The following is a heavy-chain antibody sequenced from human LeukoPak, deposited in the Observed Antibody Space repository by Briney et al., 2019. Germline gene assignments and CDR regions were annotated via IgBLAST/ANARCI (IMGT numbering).Heavy chain of an antibody. V-gene: IGHV3-48*01. D-gene: IGHD3-10*01. CDR2: ISSSSSTI. J-gene: IGHJ4*02. CDR1: GFTFSSYG. CDR3: ARDLEGSGSFYRPSYDY. Sequence: PGGSLRLSCAASGFTFSSYGMHWVRQAPGKGLEWVSYISSSSSTIYYADSVKGRFTISRDNAKNSLYLQMNSLRAEDTAVYYCARDLEGSGSFYRPSYDYWGQGTLVTVSS.